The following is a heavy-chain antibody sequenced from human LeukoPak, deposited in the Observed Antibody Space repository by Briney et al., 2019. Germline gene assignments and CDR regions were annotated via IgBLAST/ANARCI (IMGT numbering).Heavy chain of an antibody. CDR2: ISTTSSSI. V-gene: IGHV3-48*01. CDR1: GFTFSSYS. Sequence: TGGSLRLSCAASGFTFSSYSVNWVRQAPGRGLEWVSYISTTSSSIYYADSVKGRFTSSRDNAKNSLYLQMNSLRAEDTAVYYCARVRGTYYFDYWGQGTLVTVSS. D-gene: IGHD1-26*01. J-gene: IGHJ4*02. CDR3: ARVRGTYYFDY.